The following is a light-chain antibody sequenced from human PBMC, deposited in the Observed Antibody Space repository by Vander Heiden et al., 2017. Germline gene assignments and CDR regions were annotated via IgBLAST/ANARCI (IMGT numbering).Light chain of an antibody. V-gene: IGKV1-5*03. J-gene: IGKJ1*01. CDR2: KAS. CDR1: QSIGFW. CDR3: QKYNSYQWT. Sequence: DLQMMQSPSTLSASVGDRVTITCRASQSIGFWLAWYQQKPGKAPNLWIYKASSLQSGVPSRFSGKGSGTEFTLTISSLQPDDFATYYCQKYNSYQWTFGQGTKLEIK.